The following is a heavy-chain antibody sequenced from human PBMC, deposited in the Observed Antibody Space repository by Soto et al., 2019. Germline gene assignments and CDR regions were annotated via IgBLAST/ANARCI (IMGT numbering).Heavy chain of an antibody. Sequence: SVKVSCKASGYTFTTYGISWVRQAPGQGLEWMGWISASNGNTNYAQNLQGRVTMTRDTSTTTATMELRSLTPDDTAVYYCVRDSFGHDVFDYWSQGTLVTVSS. CDR2: ISASNGNT. D-gene: IGHD3-10*01. CDR1: GYTFTTYG. J-gene: IGHJ4*02. V-gene: IGHV1-18*04. CDR3: VRDSFGHDVFDY.